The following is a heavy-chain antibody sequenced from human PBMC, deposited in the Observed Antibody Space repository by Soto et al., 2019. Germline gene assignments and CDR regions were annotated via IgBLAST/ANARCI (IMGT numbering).Heavy chain of an antibody. V-gene: IGHV4-34*01. CDR3: ARAISSRVPAAMKDY. CDR2: INHSGST. D-gene: IGHD2-2*01. J-gene: IGHJ4*02. CDR1: GGSFSGYY. Sequence: SETLSLTCAVYGGSFSGYYWSWIRQPPGKGLEWIGEINHSGSTNYNPSLKSRVTISVDTSKNQFSLKLSSVTAADTAVYYCARAISSRVPAAMKDYWGQGTLVTVSS.